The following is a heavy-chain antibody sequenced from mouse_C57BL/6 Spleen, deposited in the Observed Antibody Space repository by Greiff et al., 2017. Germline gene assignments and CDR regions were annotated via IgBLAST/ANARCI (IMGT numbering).Heavy chain of an antibody. CDR2: SRNKANDYTT. D-gene: IGHD2-4*01. CDR3: ARDGNYDYGDGYFDV. Sequence: EVQRVESGGGLVQSGRSLRLSCATSGFTFSDFYMEWVRQAPGKGLEWIAASRNKANDYTTEYSASVKGRFIVSRDTSQSILYLQMKALRAEDTAIYYCARDGNYDYGDGYFDVWGTGTTVTVSS. J-gene: IGHJ1*03. V-gene: IGHV7-1*01. CDR1: GFTFSDFY.